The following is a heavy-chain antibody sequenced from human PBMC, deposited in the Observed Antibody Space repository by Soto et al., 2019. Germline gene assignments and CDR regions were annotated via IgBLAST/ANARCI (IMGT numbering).Heavy chain of an antibody. CDR3: ARGTDTWFFAL. Sequence: SETLSLTCTVSGGSISSGGYYWSWIRQHPGKGLEWIGYIYYSGSTYYNPSLKNRLTISVDTSKNHFSLKLTSVTAADTAVYYCARGTDTWFFALWGRGTLVTVSS. CDR2: IYYSGST. J-gene: IGHJ2*01. CDR1: GGSISSGGYY. V-gene: IGHV4-31*03. D-gene: IGHD3-9*01.